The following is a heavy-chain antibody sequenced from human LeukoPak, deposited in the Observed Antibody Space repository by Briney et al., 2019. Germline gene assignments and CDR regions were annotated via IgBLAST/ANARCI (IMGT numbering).Heavy chain of an antibody. CDR1: GYTFIHYY. Sequence: WASVKVSCTASGYTFIHYYIHWVRQAPGQGRVWVGCINPNRGGTNYAKKVEGRVNTIRKTSINTAYMELSSITSDDTALYYCARSGSRGRSYDDAFDIWGQGTMVTVSS. CDR2: INPNRGGT. CDR3: ARSGSRGRSYDDAFDI. V-gene: IGHV1-2*02. J-gene: IGHJ3*02. D-gene: IGHD3-16*01.